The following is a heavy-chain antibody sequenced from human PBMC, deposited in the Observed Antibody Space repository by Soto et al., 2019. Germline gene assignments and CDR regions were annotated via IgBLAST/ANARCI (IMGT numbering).Heavy chain of an antibody. CDR2: ICQGGREK. CDR1: PFNVNSYW. CDR3: AIAPEPTALVTWFYFDF. J-gene: IGHJ4*02. Sequence: SRRLSCAASPFNVNSYWRNWVRQARGKGPEWVGHICQGGREKYYVDSVKGRFTISRDNAKSSLSLQMNSLRPEDKAVYYCAIAPEPTALVTWFYFDFWGQGTLVTVSS. V-gene: IGHV3-7*03. D-gene: IGHD5-18*01.